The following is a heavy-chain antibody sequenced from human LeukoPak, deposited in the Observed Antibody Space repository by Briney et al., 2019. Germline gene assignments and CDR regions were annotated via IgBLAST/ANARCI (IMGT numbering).Heavy chain of an antibody. CDR2: FDPEDGET. V-gene: IGHV1-24*01. Sequence: GASVKVSCKVSGYTLTELSMHWVRQAPGKGLEWMGGFDPEDGETIYAQKFQGRVTMTEDTSTGTAYMELSSLRSEDAAVYYCATVGATRSPFDYWGQGTLVTVSS. J-gene: IGHJ4*02. D-gene: IGHD1-26*01. CDR1: GYTLTELS. CDR3: ATVGATRSPFDY.